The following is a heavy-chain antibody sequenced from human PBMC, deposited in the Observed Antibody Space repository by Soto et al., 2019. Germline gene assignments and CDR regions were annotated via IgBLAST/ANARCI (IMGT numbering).Heavy chain of an antibody. J-gene: IGHJ4*02. CDR3: AKEVEGGWYYFDY. CDR2: ISDSDGST. D-gene: IGHD2-15*01. V-gene: IGHV3-23*01. Sequence: EVQLLESGGGLVQPGGSLTLSCAASGFTFSTYAMTWVRQAPGKGLEWVSTISDSDGSTYYADSVKGRFTISRDNSKNTVYLQMNGLRAEATAVYYCAKEVEGGWYYFDYWGQGTLVTVSS. CDR1: GFTFSTYA.